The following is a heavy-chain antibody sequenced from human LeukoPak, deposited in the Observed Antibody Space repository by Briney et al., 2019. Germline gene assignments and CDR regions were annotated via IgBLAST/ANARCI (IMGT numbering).Heavy chain of an antibody. J-gene: IGHJ4*02. D-gene: IGHD3-10*01. Sequence: GGSLRLSCAASAFPFSTYSMNWVRQAPGKGLEWVSSISRGSSRRHYADSVKGRFTISRDNAKNSLYLLMNSLRAEDTAVYYCAADAEFDITASFDFWGQGTLVTVSS. V-gene: IGHV3-21*01. CDR2: ISRGSSRR. CDR3: AADAEFDITASFDF. CDR1: AFPFSTYS.